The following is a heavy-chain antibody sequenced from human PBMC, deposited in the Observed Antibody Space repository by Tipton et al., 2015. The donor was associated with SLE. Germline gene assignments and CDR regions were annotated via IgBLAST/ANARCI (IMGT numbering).Heavy chain of an antibody. D-gene: IGHD6-13*01. V-gene: IGHV4-4*08. CDR3: ARTRQQLDGDYYYYMDV. Sequence: TLSLTCTVSGGSISSYYWNWIRQPPGKGLEWIGYIYTSGSTNYNPSLKSRATISVDMSKNQFSLNLRSVTAADTAVYFCARTRQQLDGDYYYYMDVWGKGTTVIVSS. J-gene: IGHJ6*03. CDR2: IYTSGST. CDR1: GGSISSYY.